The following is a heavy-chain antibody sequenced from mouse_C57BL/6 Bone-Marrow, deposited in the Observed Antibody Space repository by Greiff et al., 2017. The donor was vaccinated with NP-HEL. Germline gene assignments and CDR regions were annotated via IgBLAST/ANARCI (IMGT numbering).Heavy chain of an antibody. Sequence: VQLQQPGAELVRPGYSVKLSCKASGYTFTSYWMDWVKQRPGQGLEWIGNIYPSDSETHYNQKFKDKATLTVDKSSSTAYMQLSSLTSEDSAVYYCARDYYGSSSYFDYWGQGTPLTVSS. V-gene: IGHV1-61*01. CDR2: IYPSDSET. CDR1: GYTFTSYW. CDR3: ARDYYGSSSYFDY. J-gene: IGHJ2*01. D-gene: IGHD1-1*01.